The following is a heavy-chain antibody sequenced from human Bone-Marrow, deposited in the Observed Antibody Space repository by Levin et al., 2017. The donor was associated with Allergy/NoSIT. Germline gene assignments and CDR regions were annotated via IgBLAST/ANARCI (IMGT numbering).Heavy chain of an antibody. D-gene: IGHD1-26*01. V-gene: IGHV3-7*04. Sequence: GGSLRLSCVASGFTFSNYWMTWVRQAPGKGLEWVANVNPDGSVTHYQDSVEGRFTVSRDNAENSLFLQLGSLRVEGTAAYFCARDQSPVASDRATYDAFDVWGQRTMVTVSS. J-gene: IGHJ3*01. CDR1: GFTFSNYW. CDR2: VNPDGSVT. CDR3: ARDQSPVASDRATYDAFDV.